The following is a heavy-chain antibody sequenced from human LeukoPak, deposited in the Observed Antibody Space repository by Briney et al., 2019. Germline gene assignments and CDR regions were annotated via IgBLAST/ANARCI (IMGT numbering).Heavy chain of an antibody. J-gene: IGHJ4*02. CDR1: GDSIINYY. CDR2: IHYSGST. Sequence: PSETLSLTCTVSGDSIINYYWSWIRQSPGKGLEWIGYIHYSGSTSYNPSLKSRVTISVDTSKNQFSLKLSSVTAADTAVYYCARDASRSSHLDYWGRGTLVTVSS. V-gene: IGHV4-59*01. D-gene: IGHD6-19*01. CDR3: ARDASRSSHLDY.